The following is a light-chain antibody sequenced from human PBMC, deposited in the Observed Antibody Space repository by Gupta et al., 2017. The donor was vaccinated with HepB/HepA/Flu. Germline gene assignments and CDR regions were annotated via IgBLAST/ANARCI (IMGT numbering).Light chain of an antibody. J-gene: IGLJ3*02. CDR3: SSYTSSSTWV. V-gene: IGLV2-14*03. CDR2: DVS. Sequence: QSALTQPASVSGSPGQSITISCTGTSSDVGGYNYVSWYQQHPGKAPQLMIYDVSNRPSGVSNRFAGSKSGNTASLTISGLQAEDEADYYGSSYTSSSTWVFGGGTKLTVL. CDR1: SSDVGGYNY.